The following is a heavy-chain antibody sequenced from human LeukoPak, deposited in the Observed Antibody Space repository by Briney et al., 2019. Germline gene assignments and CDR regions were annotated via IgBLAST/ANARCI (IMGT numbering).Heavy chain of an antibody. CDR3: AKFDFWSGSNHRVSNDY. CDR2: SSGCGCST. D-gene: IGHD3-3*01. Sequence: GGSLRLSCAGSGFTFSSYAMSWVRQPAGKGLAGVSASSGCGCSTYFADSVKGRFTTSRDNSKNTLYLQMNNLRAEDTAVYYCAKFDFWSGSNHRVSNDYWGQGTLVTVSS. V-gene: IGHV3-23*01. J-gene: IGHJ4*02. CDR1: GFTFSSYA.